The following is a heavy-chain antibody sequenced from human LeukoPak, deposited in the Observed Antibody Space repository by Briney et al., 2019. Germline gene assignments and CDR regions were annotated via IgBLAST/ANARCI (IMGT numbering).Heavy chain of an antibody. CDR2: IYYSGST. V-gene: IGHV4-59*01. J-gene: IGHJ4*02. Sequence: KASETLSLTCTVSGGSISSYYWSWIRQPPGKGLEWIGYIYYSGSTNYNPSLKSRVTISVDTSKNQFSLKLSSVTAADTAVYYCASLAGVQLMDYWGQGTLVTVSS. CDR3: ASLAGVQLMDY. D-gene: IGHD5-18*01. CDR1: GGSISSYY.